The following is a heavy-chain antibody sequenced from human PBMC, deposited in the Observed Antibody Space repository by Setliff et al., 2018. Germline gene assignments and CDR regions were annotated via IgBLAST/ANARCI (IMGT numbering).Heavy chain of an antibody. CDR3: ARIGPSNWGIRGYNWLDP. V-gene: IGHV1-18*01. J-gene: IGHJ5*02. CDR1: ANIFRSYG. D-gene: IGHD6-13*01. Sequence: ASVKVSCKPSANIFRSYGLSWVRQAPGQGLDWMGWISTYNSHTNYAPKLQGRLTMTTDASTSTAYMELRNLRSEDTAMYYCARIGPSNWGIRGYNWLDPWGQGTLVTVSS. CDR2: ISTYNSHT.